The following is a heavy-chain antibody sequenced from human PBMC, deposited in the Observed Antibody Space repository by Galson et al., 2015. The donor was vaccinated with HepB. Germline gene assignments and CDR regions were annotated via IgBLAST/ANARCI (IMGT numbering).Heavy chain of an antibody. Sequence: SVKVSCKASGGTFSSYAISWVRQAPGQGLEWMGGIIPIFGTANYAQKFQGRVTITADESTSTAYMELSSLRSEDTAVYYCARDDPVGAPNWNWFDPWGQGTLVTVSS. CDR3: ARDDPVGAPNWNWFDP. J-gene: IGHJ5*02. D-gene: IGHD7-27*01. V-gene: IGHV1-69*13. CDR1: GGTFSSYA. CDR2: IIPIFGTA.